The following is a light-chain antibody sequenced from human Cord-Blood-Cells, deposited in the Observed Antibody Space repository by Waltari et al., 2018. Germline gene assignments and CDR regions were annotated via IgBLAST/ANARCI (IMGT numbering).Light chain of an antibody. CDR2: DAS. CDR3: QQRSNWPPYT. CDR1: QSVSSD. Sequence: EIVLTQSPATMSLSPGDRATLSCRASQSVSSDLAWYQQQPGQAPRPLIYDASNRAPSIPARFSGRGSGTDFTLTNSSLEPEDCAVYYCQQRSNWPPYTFGQGTKLEIK. J-gene: IGKJ2*01. V-gene: IGKV3-11*01.